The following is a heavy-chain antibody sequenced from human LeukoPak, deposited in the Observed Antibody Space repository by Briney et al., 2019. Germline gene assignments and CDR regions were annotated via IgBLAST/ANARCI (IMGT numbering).Heavy chain of an antibody. CDR3: ARATIALLRVTGASFDI. V-gene: IGHV4-34*01. J-gene: IGHJ3*02. CDR2: INHSGST. CDR1: GGSFSGYY. Sequence: SETLSLTCAVYGGSFSGYYWSWIRQPPGKGLNCIGEINHSGSTNYTPSPKSRVTISVDTSKNQFSLKLSSVTAADTAVYYCARATIALLRVTGASFDIWGQGTMVTVSS. D-gene: IGHD2-21*02.